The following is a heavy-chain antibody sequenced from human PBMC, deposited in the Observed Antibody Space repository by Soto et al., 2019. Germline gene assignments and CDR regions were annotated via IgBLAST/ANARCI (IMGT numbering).Heavy chain of an antibody. CDR2: IIPILGIA. Sequence: QVQLVQSGAEVKKPGSSVKVSCKASGGTFSSYTISWVRQPPEQGLEWMGRIIPILGIANYAQKFQGRVTITAEKSMSTAYMELSSLRSGDTAVYYCARDLQNCSGGSCYSSGPYWGQGTLVTVSS. D-gene: IGHD2-15*01. V-gene: IGHV1-69*08. CDR3: ARDLQNCSGGSCYSSGPY. CDR1: GGTFSSYT. J-gene: IGHJ4*02.